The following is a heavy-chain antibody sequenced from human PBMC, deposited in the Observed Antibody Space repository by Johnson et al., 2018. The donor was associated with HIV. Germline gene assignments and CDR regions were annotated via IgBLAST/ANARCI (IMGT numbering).Heavy chain of an antibody. J-gene: IGHJ3*02. CDR3: AKTEGSGWQYAFDI. V-gene: IGHV3-66*02. D-gene: IGHD2-15*01. Sequence: VQLVESGGGLVQPGGSLRLSCAASGFTVSSNYLSWVRQAPGKGLEWVSLIYSGGHTYYADSVKGRFTISRDSSKNTLYLQMNSLRVEDAAVYYCAKTEGSGWQYAFDIWGQGTMVTVSS. CDR2: IYSGGHT. CDR1: GFTVSSNY.